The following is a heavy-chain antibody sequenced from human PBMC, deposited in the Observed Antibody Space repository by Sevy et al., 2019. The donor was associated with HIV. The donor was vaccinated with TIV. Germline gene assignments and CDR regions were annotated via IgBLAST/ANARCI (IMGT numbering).Heavy chain of an antibody. V-gene: IGHV1-3*01. CDR3: ARDPDYDYVWGSYRYGAFDI. Sequence: ASVKVSCKASGYTITSYAMHWVRQAPGQRLEWMGWSNAGNGNTKYSQKFQGRVTITRDTSASTAYMELSSLRSEDTAVYYCARDPDYDYVWGSYRYGAFDIWGQWTMVTVSS. J-gene: IGHJ3*02. D-gene: IGHD3-16*02. CDR1: GYTITSYA. CDR2: SNAGNGNT.